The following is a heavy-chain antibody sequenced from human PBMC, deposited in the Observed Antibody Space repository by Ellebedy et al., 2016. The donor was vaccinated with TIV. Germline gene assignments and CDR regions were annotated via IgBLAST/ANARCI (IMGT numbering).Heavy chain of an antibody. CDR2: ISTNNGET. CDR1: GYTFTRYG. CDR3: ARDDYGDRYGMDV. J-gene: IGHJ6*02. Sequence: ASVKVSXXASGYTFTRYGIRWVRQAPGQGLEWMGWISTNNGETKYVEKFQGRVTMTRDTSTNTTFMELRSLRPDDTAVYYCARDDYGDRYGMDVWGQGTTVTVSS. D-gene: IGHD4-17*01. V-gene: IGHV1-18*01.